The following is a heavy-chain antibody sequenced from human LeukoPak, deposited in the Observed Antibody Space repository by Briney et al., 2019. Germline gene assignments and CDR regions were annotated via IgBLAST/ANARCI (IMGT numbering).Heavy chain of an antibody. CDR3: ASATVQLGSRYYNVFDP. CDR2: INQDGSVK. V-gene: IGHV3-7*03. D-gene: IGHD3-3*01. CDR1: GFTFSTYY. Sequence: GGSLRLSCAASGFTFSTYYMTWVRQAPGKGLEWVANINQDGSVKDYGDSVRGRFTVSRDNTQNSLFLQMDSLRVDDTAVYYCASATVQLGSRYYNVFDPWGQGTLVTVSS. J-gene: IGHJ5*02.